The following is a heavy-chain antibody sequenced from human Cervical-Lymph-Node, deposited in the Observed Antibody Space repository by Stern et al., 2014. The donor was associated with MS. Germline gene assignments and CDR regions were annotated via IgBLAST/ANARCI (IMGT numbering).Heavy chain of an antibody. CDR2: ISHEGSLT. V-gene: IGHV3-30*18. CDR1: GFTFSDYG. Sequence: QVQLVQSGGGVVQPGGSLRLSCAASGFTFSDYGVHWVRPAPGKGLEWVGVISHEGSLTFYGDSVKGRFTMSRDNSINMLYLHMISLRPDDTAFYYCAKEPTVRSSHNWALHFGGQGTLVTVSA. J-gene: IGHJ4*02. D-gene: IGHD1-1*01. CDR3: AKEPTVRSSHNWALHF.